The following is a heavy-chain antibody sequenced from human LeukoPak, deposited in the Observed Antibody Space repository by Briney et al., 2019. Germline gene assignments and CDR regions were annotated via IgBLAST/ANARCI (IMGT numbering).Heavy chain of an antibody. V-gene: IGHV3-33*06. J-gene: IGHJ4*02. CDR2: IWYDGSNK. Sequence: LSLTCAVYGGSFSGYYWSWIRQPPGKGLEWVAVIWYDGSNKYYADSVKGRFTISRDDSKNTLYLQMNSLRAEDTAVYYCAKDMNWNPSGLDYWGQGTLVTVSS. CDR1: GGSFSGYY. D-gene: IGHD1-1*01. CDR3: AKDMNWNPSGLDY.